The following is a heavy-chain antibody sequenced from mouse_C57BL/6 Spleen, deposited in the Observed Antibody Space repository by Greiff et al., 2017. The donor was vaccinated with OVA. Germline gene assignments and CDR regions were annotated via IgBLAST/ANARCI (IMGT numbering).Heavy chain of an antibody. CDR2: IDPETGDT. D-gene: IGHD2-2*01. CDR1: GFNIKDDY. V-gene: IGHV14-4*01. Sequence: EVKLQQSGAELVRPGASVKLSCTASGFNIKDDYMHWVKQRPEQGLEWIGWIDPETGDTEYASKFQGKATITADTSSNTAYLQLSSLTSEDTAVNYCTTRGGYDGFAYWGQGTLVTVSA. J-gene: IGHJ3*01. CDR3: TTRGGYDGFAY.